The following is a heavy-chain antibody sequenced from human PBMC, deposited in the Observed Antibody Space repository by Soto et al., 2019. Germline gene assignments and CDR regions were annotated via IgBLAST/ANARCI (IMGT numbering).Heavy chain of an antibody. Sequence: EVQLVESGGGLVQPGRSLRLSCVGSGFTADDYAMHWGRQAPGKGLEWVSGISSNSDTIDYADSVKGRFTISRDNAKNSLFLQMNSLRPEDTALYYCAKDMKWGGMTTIHYFDSWGQGTLVTVSS. CDR3: AKDMKWGGMTTIHYFDS. CDR2: ISSNSDTI. J-gene: IGHJ4*02. D-gene: IGHD4-17*01. CDR1: GFTADDYA. V-gene: IGHV3-9*02.